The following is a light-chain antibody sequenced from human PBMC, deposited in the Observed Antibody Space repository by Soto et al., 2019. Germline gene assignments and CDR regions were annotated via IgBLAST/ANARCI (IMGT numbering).Light chain of an antibody. CDR1: QSINKY. V-gene: IGKV1-39*01. J-gene: IGKJ2*01. CDR2: AAS. Sequence: DIQMTQSPSSLSASVGDRVTITCRASQSINKYLNWYQQKPGKAPKLLIFAASSMQSGVPLRFSGSGSGTDFTLTISSLQPEDFATYYCQQSHSTPRTFGQGTKQEIK. CDR3: QQSHSTPRT.